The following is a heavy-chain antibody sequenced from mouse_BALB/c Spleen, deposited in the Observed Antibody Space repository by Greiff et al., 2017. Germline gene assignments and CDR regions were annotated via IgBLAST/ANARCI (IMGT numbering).Heavy chain of an antibody. CDR3: ARGTTVAPFAY. Sequence: EVQLQQSGAELVKPGASVKLSCTASGFNIKDTYMHWVKQRPEQGLEWIGRIDPANGNTKYDPKFQGKATITADTSSNTAYLQLSSLTSEDTAVYYCARGTTVAPFAYWGQGTLVTVS. D-gene: IGHD1-1*01. V-gene: IGHV14-3*02. CDR2: IDPANGNT. J-gene: IGHJ3*01. CDR1: GFNIKDTY.